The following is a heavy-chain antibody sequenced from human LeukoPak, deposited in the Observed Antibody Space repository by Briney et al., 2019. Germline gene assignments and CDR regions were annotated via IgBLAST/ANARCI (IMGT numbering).Heavy chain of an antibody. CDR2: IYHSGST. V-gene: IGHV4-38-2*02. CDR3: ARDIDGDWFDP. CDR1: GYSISSGYY. J-gene: IGHJ5*02. Sequence: SETLSLTCTVSGYSISSGYYWGWIRQPPGKGLEWIGSIYHSGSTYYNPSLKSRVTISVDTSKNQSSLKLSSVTAADTAVYYCARDIDGDWFDPWGQGTLVTVSS. D-gene: IGHD3-16*02.